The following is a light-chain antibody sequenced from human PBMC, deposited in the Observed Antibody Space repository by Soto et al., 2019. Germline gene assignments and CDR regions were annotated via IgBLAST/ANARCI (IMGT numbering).Light chain of an antibody. CDR2: DAS. V-gene: IGKV3-11*01. CDR3: QQRSNWPPT. CDR1: QSVSSY. J-gene: IGKJ4*01. Sequence: EIVLTQSPATLSLSPGERATLSCRASQSVSSYLAWYQQKPGQAPRLPIYDASNRATGIPARFSGSGSGTDFTHTISSPEPEDFAVYYCQQRSNWPPTFGGGTKVEIK.